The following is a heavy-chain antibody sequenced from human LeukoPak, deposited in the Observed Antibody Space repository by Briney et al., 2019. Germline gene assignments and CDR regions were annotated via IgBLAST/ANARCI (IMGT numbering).Heavy chain of an antibody. V-gene: IGHV1-2*06. D-gene: IGHD6-6*01. CDR3: ARDQTRIAARPEFDY. J-gene: IGHJ4*02. Sequence: GASVKVSCKASGYTFTGYYMHWVRQAPGQGLEWMGRINPNSGGTNYAQKFQGRVTMTRDTSIRTAYMELSRLRSDDTAAYYCARDQTRIAARPEFDYWGQGTLVTVSS. CDR1: GYTFTGYY. CDR2: INPNSGGT.